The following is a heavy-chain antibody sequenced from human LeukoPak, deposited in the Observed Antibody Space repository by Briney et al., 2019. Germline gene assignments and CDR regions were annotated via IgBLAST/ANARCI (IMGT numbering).Heavy chain of an antibody. V-gene: IGHV3-23*01. CDR2: ISGSGGST. Sequence: GGTLRLSCAASGFTFSSYGMSWVRQAPGKGLEWVSDISGSGGSTYYADSVKGRFTISRGNSKNTLYLQMNSLRSEDTAVYYCARDFGGFGAFDIWGQGTMVTVSS. CDR3: ARDFGGFGAFDI. J-gene: IGHJ3*02. D-gene: IGHD4-23*01. CDR1: GFTFSSYG.